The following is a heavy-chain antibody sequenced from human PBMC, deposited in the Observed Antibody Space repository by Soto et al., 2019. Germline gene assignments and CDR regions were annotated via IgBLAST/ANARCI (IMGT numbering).Heavy chain of an antibody. CDR1: GFTFSSYS. CDR2: ISGSGVNT. D-gene: IGHD6-13*01. J-gene: IGHJ4*02. CDR3: AVSSEYSSSWYSH. Sequence: GGSLRLSCAASGFTFSSYSMSWVRQAPGKGLEWVSGISGSGVNTYYADSVKGRFTISRDNSKNTLYLQMNSLRAEDTAVYYCAVSSEYSSSWYSHWGQGTLVTVSS. V-gene: IGHV3-23*01.